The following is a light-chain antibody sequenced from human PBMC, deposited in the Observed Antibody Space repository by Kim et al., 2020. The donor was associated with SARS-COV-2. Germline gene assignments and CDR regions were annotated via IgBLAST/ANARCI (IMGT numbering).Light chain of an antibody. CDR1: QDISRY. V-gene: IGKV1-39*01. J-gene: IGKJ1*01. Sequence: DIQMTQSPSSLSASVGDRVTITCRASQDISRYLNWYQQKPGKAPKLLIYTASSLQSGVPSRFTGSGSETDFTLTITRLQPEDFATYYCQQTSSAPLTFGQGTKVHIK. CDR3: QQTSSAPLT. CDR2: TAS.